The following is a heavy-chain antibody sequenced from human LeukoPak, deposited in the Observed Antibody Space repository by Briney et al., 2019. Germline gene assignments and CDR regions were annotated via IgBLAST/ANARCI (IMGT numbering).Heavy chain of an antibody. Sequence: GFLRIFLGTAGFPFSAYGMQWVRPAPRKGAGWVGVIWYDGSKKYHADSVKGRFTISREDSENTLYLQMTSLRTEDTAVYYCARDLCSTTSCLDYRGQGTLVTVSS. CDR2: IWYDGSKK. D-gene: IGHD2-2*01. CDR1: GFPFSAYG. V-gene: IGHV3-33*01. J-gene: IGHJ4*02. CDR3: ARDLCSTTSCLDY.